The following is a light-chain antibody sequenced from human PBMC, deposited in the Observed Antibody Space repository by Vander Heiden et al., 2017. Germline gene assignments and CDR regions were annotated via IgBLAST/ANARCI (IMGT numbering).Light chain of an antibody. CDR1: ALPKQY. CDR3: QSADSSGIYEV. J-gene: IGLJ2*01. CDR2: KDS. V-gene: IGLV3-25*03. Sequence: SYELTQPPSVSVSPGQTARITCSGNALPKQYAYWYQQKPGQAPVLVIYKDSERPSGIPERFSGSSSGTTVTLTISRVQAEDEADYYCQSADSSGIYEVVGGGTKLTVL.